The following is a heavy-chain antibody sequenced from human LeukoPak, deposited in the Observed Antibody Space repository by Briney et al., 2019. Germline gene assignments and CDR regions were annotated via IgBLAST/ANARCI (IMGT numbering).Heavy chain of an antibody. V-gene: IGHV3-23*01. CDR1: GFTFSSYA. J-gene: IGHJ4*02. D-gene: IGHD3-16*02. Sequence: PGGSLRLSCAASGFTFSSYAMSWVRQAPGKGLEWVSAISGSGGSTYYADSVKGRFTISRDNSKNTLYLQMNSLGAEDTAVYYCAKVSLMITFGGVINPYYFDYWGQGTLVTVSS. CDR3: AKVSLMITFGGVINPYYFDY. CDR2: ISGSGGST.